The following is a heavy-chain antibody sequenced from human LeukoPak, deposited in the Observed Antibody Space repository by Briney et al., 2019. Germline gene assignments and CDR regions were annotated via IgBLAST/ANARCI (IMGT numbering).Heavy chain of an antibody. CDR1: GGSITSFDW. Sequence: SETLSLTCTVSGGSITSFDWWNWVRQPPGKGLEWIGETHHSGRTKYNPSLKSRVTISVDTSKNQFSLNLSSVTAADTAVYYCARREYNFDSWGQGTLVTVSS. CDR2: THHSGRT. V-gene: IGHV4-4*02. CDR3: ARREYNFDS. D-gene: IGHD2/OR15-2a*01. J-gene: IGHJ4*02.